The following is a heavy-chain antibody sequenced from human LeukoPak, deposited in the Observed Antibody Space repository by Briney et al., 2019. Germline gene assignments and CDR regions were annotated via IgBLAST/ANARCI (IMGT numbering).Heavy chain of an antibody. CDR3: ATGGSSYSWYNMDV. Sequence: ASVKVSCKASGGTFSSYAISWVRQAPGKGLEWMGGFDPEDGETIYAQKFQGRVTMTEDTSTDTAYMELSSLRSEDTAVYYCATGGSSYSWYNMDVWGQGTTVTVSS. V-gene: IGHV1-24*01. J-gene: IGHJ6*02. D-gene: IGHD6-13*01. CDR1: GGTFSSYA. CDR2: FDPEDGET.